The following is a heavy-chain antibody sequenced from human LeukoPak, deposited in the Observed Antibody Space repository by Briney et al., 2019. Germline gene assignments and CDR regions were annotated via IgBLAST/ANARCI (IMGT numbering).Heavy chain of an antibody. Sequence: SETLSLTCTVSGDSISSGDYYWSWIRQPAGKGLEWIGRISSSGSTNYNPSLKSRVTISVDTSKNQFSLKLSSVTAADTAVYYCARADITMIVVVTNHYFDCWGQGTLVTVSS. V-gene: IGHV4-61*02. D-gene: IGHD3-22*01. CDR2: ISSSGST. CDR1: GDSISSGDYY. CDR3: ARADITMIVVVTNHYFDC. J-gene: IGHJ4*02.